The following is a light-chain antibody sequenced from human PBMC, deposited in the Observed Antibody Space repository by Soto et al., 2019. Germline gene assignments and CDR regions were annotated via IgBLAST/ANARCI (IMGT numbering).Light chain of an antibody. CDR1: QGIRSD. CDR2: AAS. J-gene: IGKJ4*01. Sequence: DIQMTQSPSSLSAFVRDRVTITCRASQGIRSDLGRFPQKPEKAPKRLIYAASSLQSGVPSRFSGSGSGTEFTLTISSLQPEDFATYCCLQHNNYPPLTFGGGTKVEIK. CDR3: LQHNNYPPLT. V-gene: IGKV1-17*01.